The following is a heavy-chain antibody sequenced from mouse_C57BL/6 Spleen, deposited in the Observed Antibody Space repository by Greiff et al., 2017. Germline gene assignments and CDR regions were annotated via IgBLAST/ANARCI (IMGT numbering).Heavy chain of an antibody. CDR3: AKYDYDDYAMDY. J-gene: IGHJ4*01. CDR1: GFSLTSYG. V-gene: IGHV2-5*01. D-gene: IGHD2-4*01. CDR2: IWSGGST. Sequence: VMLVESGPGLVQPSQSLSITCTVSGFSLTSYGVHWVRQSPGKGLEWLGVIWSGGSTDYYAAFMSRLSIHKDKSKGQVFLKMNRLQADDAAIYYCAKYDYDDYAMDYWGQGTSVTVSS.